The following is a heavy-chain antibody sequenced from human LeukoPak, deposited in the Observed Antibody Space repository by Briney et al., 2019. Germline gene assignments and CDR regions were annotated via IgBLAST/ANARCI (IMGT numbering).Heavy chain of an antibody. CDR1: GFSFSTYS. V-gene: IGHV3-21*01. Sequence: GGSLRLSCAASGFSFSTYSMNWGRQAPGKGPEWVSSISSSSGDIYYGDSVKGRFTISRDNAKNSLYLQMNGLRVEDTAVYFCTVDTDYFEGLGFPRPALNDYWGQGTLVTVSS. J-gene: IGHJ4*02. CDR2: ISSSSGDI. D-gene: IGHD3-22*01. CDR3: TVDTDYFEGLGFPRPALNDY.